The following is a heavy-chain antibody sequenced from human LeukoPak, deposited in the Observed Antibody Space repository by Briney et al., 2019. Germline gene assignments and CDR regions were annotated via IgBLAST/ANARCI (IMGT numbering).Heavy chain of an antibody. CDR2: INPNSGGT. CDR1: GYTFTGYY. D-gene: IGHD6-19*01. J-gene: IGHJ3*02. Sequence: ASVKVSCKASGYTFTGYYMHWVRQAPGQGLEWMGWINPNSGGTNYAQKFQGRVIMTRDTSISTAYMELSRLRSDDTAVYYCAREDGRRYSDIAVAGTGSDAFDIWGQGTMVTVSS. V-gene: IGHV1-2*02. CDR3: AREDGRRYSDIAVAGTGSDAFDI.